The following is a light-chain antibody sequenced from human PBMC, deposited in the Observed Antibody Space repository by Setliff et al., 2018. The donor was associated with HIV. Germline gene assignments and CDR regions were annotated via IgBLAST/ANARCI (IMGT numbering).Light chain of an antibody. Sequence: QSVLTQPRSVSGSPGQSVTISCTGTSSDVGGYNYVSWYQQHPGKAPKLIIYEVNKRPSGVPDRFSGSKSGNTASLTVSGLQAEDEADYYCSSYVGSNNWMFGGGTKVTVL. CDR3: SSYVGSNNWM. CDR2: EVN. J-gene: IGLJ3*02. CDR1: SSDVGGYNY. V-gene: IGLV2-8*01.